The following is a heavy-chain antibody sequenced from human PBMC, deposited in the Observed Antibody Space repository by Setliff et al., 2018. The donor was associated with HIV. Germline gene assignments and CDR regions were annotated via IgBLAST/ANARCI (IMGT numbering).Heavy chain of an antibody. CDR3: ATDGSAFDR. V-gene: IGHV3-7*03. Sequence: GGSLRLSCVASGLSFSRYWMSWVRQAPGKGLEWVANIKGDGSDQYYMDSVKGRFIISRDNAKKSVYLQMSSLRAEDTAVYYCATDGSAFDRWGQGTLVTVSS. CDR1: GLSFSRYW. CDR2: IKGDGSDQ. D-gene: IGHD3-10*01. J-gene: IGHJ4*02.